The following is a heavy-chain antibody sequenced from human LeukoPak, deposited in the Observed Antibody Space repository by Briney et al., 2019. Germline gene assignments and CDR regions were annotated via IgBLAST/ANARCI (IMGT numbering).Heavy chain of an antibody. V-gene: IGHV1-69*01. CDR3: ARRGEGDIAAAAPPERWHFDY. CDR1: GGTFSSYA. CDR2: IIPIFGTA. Sequence: GSSVKVSCKASGGTFSSYAISWVRQAPGQGLEWMGGIIPIFGTANYAQKFQGRVTITADESTSTAYMELSSLRSEDTAVYYCARRGEGDIAAAAPPERWHFDYWGQGTLVTVSS. D-gene: IGHD6-13*01. J-gene: IGHJ4*02.